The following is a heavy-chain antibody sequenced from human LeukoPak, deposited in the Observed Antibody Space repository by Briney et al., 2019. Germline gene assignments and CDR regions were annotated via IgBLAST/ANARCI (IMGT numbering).Heavy chain of an antibody. J-gene: IGHJ4*02. CDR3: AAGARGYSDITSPQLDY. CDR1: GGSISSYY. V-gene: IGHV4-59*01. D-gene: IGHD5-18*01. CDR2: IYYSGST. Sequence: PSETLSLTYTVSGGSISSYYWSWIRQPPGKGLEWIGYIYYSGSTNYNPSLKSRVTISVGTSKNQFSLKLSSVTAADTAVYYCAAGARGYSDITSPQLDYWGQGTLVTVSS.